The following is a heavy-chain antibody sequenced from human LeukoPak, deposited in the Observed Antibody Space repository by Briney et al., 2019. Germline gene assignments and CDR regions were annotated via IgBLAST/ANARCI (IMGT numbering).Heavy chain of an antibody. Sequence: GGSLRLSCAASGFTFSSYGMHWVRQAPGKGLEWVAFIRYDGSNKYYADSVKGRFTISRDNSKNTLYLQMNSLRAEDTAVYYCAKDPGWMATYYDAFDIWGQGTMVTVSS. J-gene: IGHJ3*02. D-gene: IGHD5-24*01. CDR1: GFTFSSYG. CDR2: IRYDGSNK. V-gene: IGHV3-30*02. CDR3: AKDPGWMATYYDAFDI.